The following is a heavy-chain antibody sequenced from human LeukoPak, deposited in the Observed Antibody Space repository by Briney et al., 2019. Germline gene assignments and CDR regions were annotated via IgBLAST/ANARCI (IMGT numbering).Heavy chain of an antibody. D-gene: IGHD6-19*01. CDR3: ARPSSGWFRDLDY. Sequence: GESLKISCKASGYRFTNYWISWVRHMPGKGLEWMGTIDPTDSYTKYSPSFEGRVTFSSDKSITTVHLQWRSLRASDTAIYYCARPSSGWFRDLDYWGQGTLVTVSS. V-gene: IGHV5-10-1*01. J-gene: IGHJ4*02. CDR1: GYRFTNYW. CDR2: IDPTDSYT.